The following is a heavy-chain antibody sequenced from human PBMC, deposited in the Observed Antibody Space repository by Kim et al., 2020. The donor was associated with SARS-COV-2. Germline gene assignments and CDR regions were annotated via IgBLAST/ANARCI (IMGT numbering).Heavy chain of an antibody. D-gene: IGHD3-22*01. V-gene: IGHV4-31*03. Sequence: SETLSLTCTVSGGSISSGGYYWSWIRQHPGKGLEWIGYIYYSGSTYYNPSLKSRVTISVDTSKNQFSLKLSSVTAADTAVYYCARDFDSSGYYYVRYFDYWGQGTLVTVSS. J-gene: IGHJ4*02. CDR3: ARDFDSSGYYYVRYFDY. CDR1: GGSISSGGYY. CDR2: IYYSGST.